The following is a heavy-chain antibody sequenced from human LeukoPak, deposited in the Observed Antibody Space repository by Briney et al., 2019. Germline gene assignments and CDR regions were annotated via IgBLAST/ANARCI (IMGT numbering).Heavy chain of an antibody. CDR1: GGSISSYY. Sequence: SETLSLTCTVSGGSISSYYWSWIRQPPGKGLEWIGYIYYSGSTNYNPSLKSRVTIPVDTSKNQFSLKLSSVTAADTAVYYCARATVAVHAFDIWGQGTMVTVSS. D-gene: IGHD4-23*01. V-gene: IGHV4-59*01. CDR2: IYYSGST. CDR3: ARATVAVHAFDI. J-gene: IGHJ3*02.